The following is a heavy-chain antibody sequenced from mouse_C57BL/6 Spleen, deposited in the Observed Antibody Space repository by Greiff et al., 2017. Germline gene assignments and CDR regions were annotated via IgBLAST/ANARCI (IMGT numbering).Heavy chain of an antibody. CDR2: IYPGNSDT. CDR3: TRSNHIGAMDY. Sequence: QLQESGTVLARPGASVKMSCKTSGYTFTSYWMHWVKQRPGQGLEWIGAIYPGNSDTSYNQKFKGKATLTAVTSASTAYMELSSLTNEDSAVYYCTRSNHIGAMDYWGQGTSVTVSS. D-gene: IGHD6-1*01. V-gene: IGHV1-5*01. J-gene: IGHJ4*01. CDR1: GYTFTSYW.